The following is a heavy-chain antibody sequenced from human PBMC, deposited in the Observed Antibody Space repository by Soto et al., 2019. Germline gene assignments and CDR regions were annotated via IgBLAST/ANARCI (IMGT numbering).Heavy chain of an antibody. Sequence: PGGSLRLSCAASGFTFDDYGMSWVRQAPGKGLEWVSGINCNGGSTGYADSVKGRFTISRDNAENSLYLQMTSLRAEDTALYHCARDWNDKITIFGGYPRDYCYYYMDVWGKGTTVTVSS. CDR2: INCNGGST. CDR3: ARDWNDKITIFGGYPRDYCYYYMDV. D-gene: IGHD3-3*01. V-gene: IGHV3-20*01. CDR1: GFTFDDYG. J-gene: IGHJ6*03.